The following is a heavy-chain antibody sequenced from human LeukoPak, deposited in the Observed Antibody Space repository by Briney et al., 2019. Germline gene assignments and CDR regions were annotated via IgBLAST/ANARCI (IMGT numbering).Heavy chain of an antibody. CDR1: GGSFSTYY. V-gene: IGHV4-59*01. CDR3: ARAVITFGAAVAKGFDC. Sequence: SETLSLTCTVSGGSFSTYYWSWIRQPPGKGLEWIGYIYYSGSTDYNPSLKSRVTMSLDTSKNQFSPNLNSVTAADTAVYYCARAVITFGAAVAKGFDCWGQGTLVTVSS. D-gene: IGHD3-16*01. CDR2: IYYSGST. J-gene: IGHJ4*02.